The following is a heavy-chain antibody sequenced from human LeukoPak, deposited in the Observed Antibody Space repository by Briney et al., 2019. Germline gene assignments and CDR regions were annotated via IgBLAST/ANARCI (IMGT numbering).Heavy chain of an antibody. CDR1: GFTFNSYS. Sequence: PGGSLRLSCAASGFTFNSYSMNWVRQAPGKGLEWLSYISTSSSAIHYADSVKGRFTISRDNAENSLYLQMNSLRAEDTAVYYCARDDRYSYGYNAYWGQGTLVTVSS. V-gene: IGHV3-48*04. J-gene: IGHJ4*02. CDR3: ARDDRYSYGYNAY. CDR2: ISTSSSAI. D-gene: IGHD5-18*01.